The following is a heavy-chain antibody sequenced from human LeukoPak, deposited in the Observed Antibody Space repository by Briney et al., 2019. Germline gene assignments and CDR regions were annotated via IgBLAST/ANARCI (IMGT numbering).Heavy chain of an antibody. J-gene: IGHJ3*02. CDR1: GFTFSSYS. Sequence: GGSLRLSCAASGFTFSSYSMNWVRQAPGKGLEWVSAISGSGGSTYYADSVKGRFTISRENAKNSLYLQMNSLRAGDTAVYYCASGLSMNDAFDIWGQGTMVTVSS. D-gene: IGHD2-8*02. CDR3: ASGLSMNDAFDI. CDR2: ISGSGGST. V-gene: IGHV3-23*01.